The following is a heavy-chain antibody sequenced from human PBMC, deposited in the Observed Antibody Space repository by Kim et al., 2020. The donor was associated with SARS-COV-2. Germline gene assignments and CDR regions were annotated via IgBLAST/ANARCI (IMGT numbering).Heavy chain of an antibody. V-gene: IGHV1-3*01. J-gene: IGHJ6*02. Sequence: QGRVTITRDTSASTAYMELSSLRSEDTAVYYCARAIAAAGPNYYYYGMDVWGQGTTVTVSS. CDR3: ARAIAAAGPNYYYYGMDV. D-gene: IGHD6-13*01.